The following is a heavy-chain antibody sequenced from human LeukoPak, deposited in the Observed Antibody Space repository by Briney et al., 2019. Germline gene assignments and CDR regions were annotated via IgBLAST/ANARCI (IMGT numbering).Heavy chain of an antibody. CDR1: GYTFPTYW. CDR2: IYPGDSDT. CDR3: ARQSRNGYDFDY. Sequence: GESLKISCQGSGYTFPTYWIGWVRQLPGKGLEWMGIIYPGDSDTRYSPSFQGQVTISADKSISTAYLQWSSLEASDTAMYYCARQSRNGYDFDYWGQGTLVTVPS. D-gene: IGHD5-12*01. V-gene: IGHV5-51*01. J-gene: IGHJ4*02.